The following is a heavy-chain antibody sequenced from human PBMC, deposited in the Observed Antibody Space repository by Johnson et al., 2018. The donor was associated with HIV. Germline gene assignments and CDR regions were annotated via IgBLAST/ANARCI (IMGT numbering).Heavy chain of an antibody. CDR2: IYSGGST. Sequence: VQVVESGGGLVQPGGSLRLSCVGSSNYKSWVRQAPGKGLEWVSVIYSGGSTYYADSVKGRFTISRDTSKNTLYLQMNSLRAEDTAVYYCVKDWPRWVLPADAFDVWGPGTMVTVSS. J-gene: IGHJ3*01. D-gene: IGHD4/OR15-4a*01. CDR3: VKDWPRWVLPADAFDV. CDR1: SSNY. V-gene: IGHV3-66*02.